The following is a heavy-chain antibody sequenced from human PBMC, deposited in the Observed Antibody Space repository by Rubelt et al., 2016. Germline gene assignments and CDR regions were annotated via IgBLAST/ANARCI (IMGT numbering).Heavy chain of an antibody. J-gene: IGHJ4*02. V-gene: IGHV3-7*03. CDR3: ARWSGIYYDY. CDR2: INQDGSEK. D-gene: IGHD1-26*01. CDR1: GFTFTTYW. Sequence: GSLRLSCAASGFTFTTYWMSWVRQAPGKGLEWVANINQDGSEKYYVDSVRGRFTISRDNAKNSLYLQMNSLRGEDTAVYYCARWSGIYYDYWGQGTLVTVSS.